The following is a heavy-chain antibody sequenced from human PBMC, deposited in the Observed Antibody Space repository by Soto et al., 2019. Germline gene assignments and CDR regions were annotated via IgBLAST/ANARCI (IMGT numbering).Heavy chain of an antibody. D-gene: IGHD3-22*01. Sequence: GSLRLSCAASGFTFSSYAMSWVRQAPGKGLEWVSTISGTGGSTYYPDSVKGRFTISRDNSKNTVYLQMNSLRADDAAVYYCAKEMTSGYYLFDYWGQGTLVTVSS. CDR1: GFTFSSYA. CDR3: AKEMTSGYYLFDY. V-gene: IGHV3-23*01. J-gene: IGHJ4*02. CDR2: ISGTGGST.